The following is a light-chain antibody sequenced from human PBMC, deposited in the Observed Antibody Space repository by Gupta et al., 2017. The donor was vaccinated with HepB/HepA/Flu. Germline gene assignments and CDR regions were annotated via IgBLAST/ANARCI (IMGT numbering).Light chain of an antibody. Sequence: SYELTQPPSVSVSPGQTARITCSGDALPKQYGYWYQRKPGQAPVLVIYKDRERPSGIPERFSGSSSGTTVTLTISGVQAEDEADYYCQSSDSSGTYVVFGEGTKLTV. V-gene: IGLV3-25*03. CDR3: QSSDSSGTYVV. CDR1: ALPKQY. CDR2: KDR. J-gene: IGLJ2*01.